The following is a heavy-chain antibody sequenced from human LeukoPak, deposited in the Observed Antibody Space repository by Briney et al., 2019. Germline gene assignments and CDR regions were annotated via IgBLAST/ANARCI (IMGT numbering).Heavy chain of an antibody. Sequence: SETLSLTCTVSGGSISSGGYYWSWIRQPPGKGLEWIGYIYHSGSTYYNPSLKSRVTISVDRSKNQFSLKLSSVTAADTAVYYCAARAAAGPPGAFDIWGQGTMVTVSS. CDR3: AARAAAGPPGAFDI. CDR2: IYHSGST. D-gene: IGHD6-13*01. J-gene: IGHJ3*02. V-gene: IGHV4-30-2*01. CDR1: GGSISSGGYY.